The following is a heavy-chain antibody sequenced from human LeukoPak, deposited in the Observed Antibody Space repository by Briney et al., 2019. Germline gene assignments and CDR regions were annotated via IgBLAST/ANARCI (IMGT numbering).Heavy chain of an antibody. CDR1: GFTLSTYW. Sequence: GGSLRLSCAASGFTLSTYWMNWVRQAPGKGLEWVANVNKDGSAKYYVDSVKGRFTISRDNAKNSLYLQMDSLRAEDTAVYYCARENFEFWGQETLVTVST. CDR3: ARENFEF. CDR2: VNKDGSAK. V-gene: IGHV3-7*04. J-gene: IGHJ4*02.